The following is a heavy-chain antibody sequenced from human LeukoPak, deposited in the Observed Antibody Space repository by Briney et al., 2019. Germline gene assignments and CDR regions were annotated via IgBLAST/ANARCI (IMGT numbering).Heavy chain of an antibody. D-gene: IGHD3-3*01. V-gene: IGHV3-23*01. CDR2: ISGSGGST. CDR1: GFTFSSYA. J-gene: IGHJ6*02. CDR3: AKGIGTSYDFWSGYAYYYYGMDV. Sequence: GGSLRLSCAASGFTFSSYAMSWVRQAPGKGLEWVSAISGSGGSTYYADSAKGRFTISRDNSKNTLYLQMNSLRAEDTAVYYCAKGIGTSYDFWSGYAYYYYGMDVWGQGTTVTVSS.